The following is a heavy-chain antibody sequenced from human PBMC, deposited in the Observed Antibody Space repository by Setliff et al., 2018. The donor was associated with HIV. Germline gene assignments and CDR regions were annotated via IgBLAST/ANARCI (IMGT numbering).Heavy chain of an antibody. D-gene: IGHD3-10*01. J-gene: IGHJ4*02. CDR1: GGSISDYY. CDR3: ARDNALIRAPFEY. V-gene: IGHV4-59*01. CDR2: IFYSGTT. Sequence: SETLSLTCSVSGGSISDYYWSWIRQPPGKGLEWIGYIFYSGTTNYNPTLKSRLTMSVDTSKNQFSLKLNSVTAADTAVYYCARDNALIRAPFEYWGQGALVTVSS.